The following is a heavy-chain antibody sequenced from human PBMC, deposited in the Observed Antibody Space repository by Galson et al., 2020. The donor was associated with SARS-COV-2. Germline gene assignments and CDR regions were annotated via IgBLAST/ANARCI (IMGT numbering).Heavy chain of an antibody. D-gene: IGHD5-18*01. CDR1: GYTFTSYG. CDR2: ISAYNGNT. J-gene: IGHJ6*02. CDR3: ARVPQQLWLHYYYGMDV. V-gene: IGHV1-18*01. Sequence: ASVKVSCKASGYTFTSYGISWVRQAPGQGLEWMGWISAYNGNTNYAQKLQGRVTMTTDTSTSTAYMELRSLRSDDTAVYYCARVPQQLWLHYYYGMDVWGQGTTVTVSS.